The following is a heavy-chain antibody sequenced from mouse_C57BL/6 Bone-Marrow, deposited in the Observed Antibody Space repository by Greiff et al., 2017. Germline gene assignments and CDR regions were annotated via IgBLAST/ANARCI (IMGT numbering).Heavy chain of an antibody. J-gene: IGHJ3*01. CDR3: AFITTVVGGVAY. CDR1: GYTFTSYW. V-gene: IGHV1-64*01. CDR2: IHPNSGST. Sequence: VQLQPSGAELVKPGASVKLSCKASGYTFTSYWMHWVKQRPGQGLEWIGMIHPNSGSTNYNEKFKSKATLTVDKSSSTAYMQLSSLTSEDSAVYYCAFITTVVGGVAYWGQGTLVTVSA. D-gene: IGHD1-1*01.